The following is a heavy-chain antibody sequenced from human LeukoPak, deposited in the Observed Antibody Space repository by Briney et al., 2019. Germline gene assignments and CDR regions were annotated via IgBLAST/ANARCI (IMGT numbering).Heavy chain of an antibody. J-gene: IGHJ2*01. Sequence: GASVKVSCKASGYTFTSYGISWVRQAPGQGLEWMGWISAYNGNTNYAQKLQGRVTMTTDTSTSTAYMELRSLRSDDTAVYYCARGVAGGLSPPSYWYFDLWGRGTLVTVSS. CDR2: ISAYNGNT. V-gene: IGHV1-18*01. CDR1: GYTFTSYG. CDR3: ARGVAGGLSPPSYWYFDL. D-gene: IGHD3-10*01.